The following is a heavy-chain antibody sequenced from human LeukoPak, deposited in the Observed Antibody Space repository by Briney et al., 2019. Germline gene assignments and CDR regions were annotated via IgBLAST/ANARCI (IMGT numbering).Heavy chain of an antibody. CDR1: GGSISSGSYY. V-gene: IGHV4-61*02. J-gene: IGHJ6*03. Sequence: PSETLSLTCTVSGGSISSGSYYWSWIRQPAGKGLEWIGRIYTSGSTNYNPSLKSRVTISVDTSKNQFSLKLSSVTAADTAVYYRARAVCSSTSCYPPLLYYYYYYMDVWGKGTTVTVSS. CDR3: ARAVCSSTSCYPPLLYYYYYYMDV. D-gene: IGHD2-2*01. CDR2: IYTSGST.